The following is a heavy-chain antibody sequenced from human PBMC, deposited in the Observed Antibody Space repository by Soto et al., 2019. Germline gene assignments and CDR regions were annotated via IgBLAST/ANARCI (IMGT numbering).Heavy chain of an antibody. Sequence: GGSLRLSCAASGFTFSIYWMHWVRQAPGKGLVWVSRINSDGSSTSYADSVKGRFTISRDNAKNTLYLQMNSLRAEDTAVYYCARDQSSSWYGGSYYYYGMDVWGQGTTVTVSS. J-gene: IGHJ6*02. CDR2: INSDGSST. CDR3: ARDQSSSWYGGSYYYYGMDV. CDR1: GFTFSIYW. D-gene: IGHD6-13*01. V-gene: IGHV3-74*01.